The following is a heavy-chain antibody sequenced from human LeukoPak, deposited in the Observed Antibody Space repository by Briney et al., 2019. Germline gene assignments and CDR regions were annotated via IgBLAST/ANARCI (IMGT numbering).Heavy chain of an antibody. J-gene: IGHJ4*02. V-gene: IGHV1-2*02. D-gene: IGHD5-12*01. CDR2: TNPNTGGT. Sequence: ASVRVSCKASGYSFIGYHMHWVRQAPGQGLEWMGWTNPNTGGTKYAQKFQGRVTMTRDTSISTAYMELSSLRSDDTAVYFCASVEMATIGFEHWGQGTLVTVSS. CDR1: GYSFIGYH. CDR3: ASVEMATIGFEH.